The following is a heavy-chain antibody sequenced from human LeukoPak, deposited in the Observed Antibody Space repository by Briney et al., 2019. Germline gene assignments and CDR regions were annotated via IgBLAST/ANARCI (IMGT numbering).Heavy chain of an antibody. CDR3: ARLGGSSGWFAVDY. J-gene: IGHJ4*02. Sequence: ASVKVSCKASGYTFTSYYMHWVRQAPGQGLEWMGWINPNSGGTNYAQKFQGRVTMTRDTSISTAYMELSRLRSDDTAVYYCARLGGSSGWFAVDYWGQGTLVTVSS. CDR2: INPNSGGT. D-gene: IGHD6-19*01. CDR1: GYTFTSYY. V-gene: IGHV1-2*02.